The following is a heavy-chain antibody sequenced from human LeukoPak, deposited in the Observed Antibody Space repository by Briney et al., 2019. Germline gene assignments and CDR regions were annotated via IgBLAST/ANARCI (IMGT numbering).Heavy chain of an antibody. Sequence: GGSLRLSCAASGFTFSSYAMSWVRQAPGKGLEWVSAISGCGGSTYYSDSVKGRFTISRDNSKNTLYLQMNSLRAEDTAVYYCAKGRLTGGWFDPWGQGTLVTVSS. J-gene: IGHJ5*02. V-gene: IGHV3-23*01. CDR2: ISGCGGST. D-gene: IGHD3-10*01. CDR1: GFTFSSYA. CDR3: AKGRLTGGWFDP.